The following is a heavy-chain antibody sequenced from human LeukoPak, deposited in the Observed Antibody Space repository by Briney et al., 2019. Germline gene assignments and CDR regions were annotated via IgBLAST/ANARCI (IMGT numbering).Heavy chain of an antibody. J-gene: IGHJ6*02. V-gene: IGHV4-4*02. CDR2: IYNSGST. Sequence: SETLSLTCAVSGGSISSSNWWSWVRQPPGKGLGWIGEIYNSGSTNYNPSLKSRVTISVDKSKNQFSLKLSSVTAADTAVYYCARDLSYYGSGSPSGGDYYYGMDAWGQGTTVTVSS. D-gene: IGHD3-10*01. CDR3: ARDLSYYGSGSPSGGDYYYGMDA. CDR1: GGSISSSNW.